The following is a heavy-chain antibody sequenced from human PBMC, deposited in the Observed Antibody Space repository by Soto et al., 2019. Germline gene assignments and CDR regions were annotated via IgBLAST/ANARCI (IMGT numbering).Heavy chain of an antibody. D-gene: IGHD5-12*01. V-gene: IGHV1-2*02. CDR3: ARGGGRGYNEPAP. CDR2: INPNSGGT. CDR1: GYTFTAYY. Sequence: QVQLVQSGAEVKKPGASVKVSCKASGYTFTAYYMHWVRQAPGQGLEWMGWINPNSGGTYHAQNFQGRVTMTRDTSTTTAYMELASLRSDDTAVYYCARGGGRGYNEPAPWGHGTLVIVSS. J-gene: IGHJ5*02.